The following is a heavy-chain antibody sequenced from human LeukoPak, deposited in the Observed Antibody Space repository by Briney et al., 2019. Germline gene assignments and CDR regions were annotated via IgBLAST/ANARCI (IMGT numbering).Heavy chain of an antibody. CDR1: GYTFTGYY. V-gene: IGHV1-2*06. D-gene: IGHD3-22*01. Sequence: ASVKVSCKATGYTFTGYYMHWVRQAPGQGLEWMGRINPNSGGTNYAQKFQGRVTMTRDTSISTAYMELSRLRSDDTAVYYCARSAHYDSSGYFLGAFDIWGQGTMVTVSS. CDR3: ARSAHYDSSGYFLGAFDI. J-gene: IGHJ3*02. CDR2: INPNSGGT.